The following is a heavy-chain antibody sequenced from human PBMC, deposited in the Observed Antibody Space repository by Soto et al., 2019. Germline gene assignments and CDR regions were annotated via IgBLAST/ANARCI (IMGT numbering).Heavy chain of an antibody. V-gene: IGHV4-30-4*01. Sequence: KASETLSLTCTVSGGSISGGGYYWSWIRHPPGKGLEWIGYIYYSGSTYYNPSLKSRVTISVDTSKNQFSLKLSSVTAADTAVYYCASSYDSSGYALGAFDIWGQGTMVTVSS. D-gene: IGHD3-22*01. CDR3: ASSYDSSGYALGAFDI. CDR2: IYYSGST. CDR1: GGSISGGGYY. J-gene: IGHJ3*02.